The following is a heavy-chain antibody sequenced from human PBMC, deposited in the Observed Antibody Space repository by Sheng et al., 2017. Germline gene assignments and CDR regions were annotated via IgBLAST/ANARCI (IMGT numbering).Heavy chain of an antibody. CDR2: ISDSGSGT. D-gene: IGHD2-2*01. J-gene: IGHJ4*02. CDR3: AKDGCSSASCYRGFDY. CDR1: GFTFSNYA. V-gene: IGHV3-23*04. Sequence: EVQLVESGGGLTQPGGSLRLSCAASGFTFSNYAMTWVRQVPGKGLQWVSDISDSGSGTYYADSVRGRFTISRDNSKNTLYLQMNSLRADDTAIYYCAKDGCSSASCYRGFDYWGQGTLVTVPS.